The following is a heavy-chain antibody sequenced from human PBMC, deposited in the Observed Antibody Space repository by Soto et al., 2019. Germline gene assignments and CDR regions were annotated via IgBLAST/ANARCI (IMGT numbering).Heavy chain of an antibody. J-gene: IGHJ5*02. CDR3: ARLPTSSSSNWFDP. CDR2: IIPILGIA. CDR1: GGTFSSYT. V-gene: IGHV1-69*02. Sequence: GASVTVSCKASGGTFSSYTISWVRQAPGQGLEWIGRIIPILGIANYAQKIQGRVKITADKSTSTAYMELSSLRSEDTAVYYCARLPTSSSSNWFDPWGQGTLVTVSS. D-gene: IGHD6-13*01.